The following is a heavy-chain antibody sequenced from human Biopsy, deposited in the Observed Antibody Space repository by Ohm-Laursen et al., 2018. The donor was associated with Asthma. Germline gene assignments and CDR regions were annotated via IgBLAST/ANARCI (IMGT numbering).Heavy chain of an antibody. Sequence: SLRLSCAASGFMFSSFGMHWVRQAPGKGLEWVAVISYDGNHKFYEDSAKGRFTISRGNSKNTLYLQMNSLRTEDTAVYYCAKRRGYSGHDNDYWGQGTLVIVSS. D-gene: IGHD5-12*01. J-gene: IGHJ4*02. CDR2: ISYDGNHK. CDR3: AKRRGYSGHDNDY. V-gene: IGHV3-30*18. CDR1: GFMFSSFG.